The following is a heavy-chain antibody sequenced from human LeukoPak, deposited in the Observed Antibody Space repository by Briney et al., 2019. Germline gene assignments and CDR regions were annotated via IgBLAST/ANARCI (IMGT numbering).Heavy chain of an antibody. CDR2: IYYTGTT. V-gene: IGHV4-59*08. CDR1: DDSISSYY. J-gene: IGHJ4*02. Sequence: SETLSLTCIVSDDSISSYYWGWIRQPPGKGLEWIGYIYYTGTTNYNPSLKSRVTISVDMAKNQFSLKLSSVTAADTAVYYCARGGYYGSGSPLSLFDYWGQGTLVTVSS. D-gene: IGHD3-10*01. CDR3: ARGGYYGSGSPLSLFDY.